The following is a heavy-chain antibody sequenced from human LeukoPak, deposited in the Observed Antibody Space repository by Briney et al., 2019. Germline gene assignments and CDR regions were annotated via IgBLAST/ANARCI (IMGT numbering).Heavy chain of an antibody. J-gene: IGHJ5*02. D-gene: IGHD3-10*01. CDR3: ARSGDGNWFET. V-gene: IGHV1-18*01. Sequence: EASVKVSCEAFGYTFTSYGITWVRQAPGQGLEWMGWISGYNGDTNYAQKLQGRVTMTTDTSTNTAYMELRSLRSDDTAVYYCARSGDGNWFETWGQGTLVTVSS. CDR1: GYTFTSYG. CDR2: ISGYNGDT.